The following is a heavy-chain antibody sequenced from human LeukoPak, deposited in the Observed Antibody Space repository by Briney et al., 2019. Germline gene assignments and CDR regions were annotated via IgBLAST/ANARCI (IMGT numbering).Heavy chain of an antibody. Sequence: PGRSLRLSCAASGFSFTTYTINWVRQATGKGQEWVSSISGTSDFIYYADPVKGRFTISRDNAKNSVYLQLKNLRVEDTAVYYCARDYIAAADYWGQGTLVTVSS. CDR1: GFSFTTYT. J-gene: IGHJ4*02. D-gene: IGHD6-13*01. CDR3: ARDYIAAADY. V-gene: IGHV3-21*01. CDR2: ISGTSDFI.